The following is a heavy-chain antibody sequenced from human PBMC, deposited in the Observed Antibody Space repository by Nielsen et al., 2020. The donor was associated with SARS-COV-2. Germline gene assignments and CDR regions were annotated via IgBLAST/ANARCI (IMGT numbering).Heavy chain of an antibody. D-gene: IGHD3-3*01. CDR3: ARAPGYDFWSGYFDY. Sequence: GGSLKLSCTASGFTFGDYEMSWVRQAPGKGLEWVANIKQDGSEKYYVDSVKGRFTISRDNAKNSLYLQMNSLRAEDTAVYYCARAPGYDFWSGYFDYWGQGTLVTVSS. CDR2: IKQDGSEK. CDR1: GFTFGDYE. J-gene: IGHJ4*02. V-gene: IGHV3-7*04.